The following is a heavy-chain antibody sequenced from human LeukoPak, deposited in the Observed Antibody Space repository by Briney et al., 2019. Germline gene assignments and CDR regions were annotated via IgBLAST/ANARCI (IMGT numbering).Heavy chain of an antibody. D-gene: IGHD3-10*01. CDR1: GGSISSYY. Sequence: SETLSLTCTVSGGSISSYYWSWIRQPPGKGLEWIGYIYYSGSTNYDPSLKSRVTISVDTSKNQFSLKLSSVTAADTAVYYCARGDYGSGSYYSYFDYWGQGTLVTVSS. CDR3: ARGDYGSGSYYSYFDY. CDR2: IYYSGST. J-gene: IGHJ4*02. V-gene: IGHV4-59*01.